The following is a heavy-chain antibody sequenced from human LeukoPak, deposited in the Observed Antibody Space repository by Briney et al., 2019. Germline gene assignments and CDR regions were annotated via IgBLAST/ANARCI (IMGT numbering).Heavy chain of an antibody. CDR2: INPNSGGT. Sequence: ASVTVSCKASGYTFTGNYMHWVRQAPGQGREGMGWINPNSGGTNYAQKFQGRVTMTRDTSISTAYMELSRLRSDHTAVYYCARDLNSIVVVPAAIGPWGQGTLVTVSS. D-gene: IGHD2-2*01. J-gene: IGHJ5*02. CDR1: GYTFTGNY. CDR3: ARDLNSIVVVPAAIGP. V-gene: IGHV1-2*02.